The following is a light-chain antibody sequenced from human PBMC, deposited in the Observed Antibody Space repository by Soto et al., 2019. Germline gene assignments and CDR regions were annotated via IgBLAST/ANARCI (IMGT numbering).Light chain of an antibody. CDR2: EVT. Sequence: QSALTQPPSASGSPGQSVTISCTGTSSDVGAYNYVSWYQQHAGKAPKLVIYEVTKRPSGVPDRFSGSKSATTASLTVSGVHAEDEADYYCSSFASSNTWVFGGGTKLTVL. CDR1: SSDVGAYNY. V-gene: IGLV2-8*01. J-gene: IGLJ3*02. CDR3: SSFASSNTWV.